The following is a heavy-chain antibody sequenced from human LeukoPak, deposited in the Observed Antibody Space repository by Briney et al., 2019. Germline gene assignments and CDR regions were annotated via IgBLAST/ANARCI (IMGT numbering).Heavy chain of an antibody. CDR3: ARREYYYDSSGYYYFDY. V-gene: IGHV5-51*01. CDR2: IYPRDSDS. CDR1: GYNFTNYW. J-gene: IGHJ4*02. Sequence: GESLKISCKSSGYNFTNYWIGWVRQLPGKGLEWMGIIYPRDSDSRYSPSFQGQVTISADKSISTAYLQWSSLKASDTAMYYCARREYYYDSSGYYYFDYWGQGTLVTVSS. D-gene: IGHD3-22*01.